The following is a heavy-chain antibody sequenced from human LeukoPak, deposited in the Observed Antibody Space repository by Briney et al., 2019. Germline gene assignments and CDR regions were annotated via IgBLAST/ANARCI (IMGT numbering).Heavy chain of an antibody. J-gene: IGHJ4*02. Sequence: GASVKVSCKASGGTFSSYAISWVRQAPGQGLEWMGGIIPIFGTANYAQKFQGRVTITTGESTSTAYMELSSLRSEDTAVYYCARGMAAAPRAVFDYWGQGTLVTVSS. CDR3: ARGMAAAPRAVFDY. D-gene: IGHD6-13*01. CDR2: IIPIFGTA. V-gene: IGHV1-69*05. CDR1: GGTFSSYA.